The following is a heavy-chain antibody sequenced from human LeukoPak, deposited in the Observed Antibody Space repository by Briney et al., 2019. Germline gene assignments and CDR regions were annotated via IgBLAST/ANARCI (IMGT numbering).Heavy chain of an antibody. CDR2: IIPILGIA. CDR1: GGTFSSYA. Sequence: ASVKVSCKASGGTFSSYAISWARQAPGQGLEWMGRIIPILGIANYAQKFQGRVTITADKSTSTAYMELSSLRSEDTAVYYCARVVGKYYYDSSGYLDYWGQGTLVTVSS. J-gene: IGHJ4*02. CDR3: ARVVGKYYYDSSGYLDY. V-gene: IGHV1-69*04. D-gene: IGHD3-22*01.